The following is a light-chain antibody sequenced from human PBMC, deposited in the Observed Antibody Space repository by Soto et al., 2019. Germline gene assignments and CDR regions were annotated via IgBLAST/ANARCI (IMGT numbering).Light chain of an antibody. J-gene: IGKJ1*01. CDR2: GGS. V-gene: IGKV1-5*01. CDR3: QQYKSYSRM. Sequence: DIQMTQSPSSVSASVGDRVTITCRASQGISSWLAWYQQKPGKAPNLLIHGGSILQSGVPPRFSGSGSGTEFTLTISSLQPDDFATYYCQQYKSYSRMFGQGTKVDIK. CDR1: QGISSW.